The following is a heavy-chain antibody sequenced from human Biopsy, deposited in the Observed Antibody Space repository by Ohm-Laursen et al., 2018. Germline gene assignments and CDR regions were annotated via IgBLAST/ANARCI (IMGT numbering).Heavy chain of an antibody. Sequence: SDTLSLTCTVSGGSISSYYWTWIRQPPGKGLEWIGDVYYSGSTNRNPSLKSRVTILVDTSKNQFSLKLYSVTAADTAVYYCARVEAGTYDALDIWGQGTLVAVSA. CDR1: GGSISSYY. D-gene: IGHD1-26*01. CDR2: VYYSGST. J-gene: IGHJ3*02. V-gene: IGHV4-59*07. CDR3: ARVEAGTYDALDI.